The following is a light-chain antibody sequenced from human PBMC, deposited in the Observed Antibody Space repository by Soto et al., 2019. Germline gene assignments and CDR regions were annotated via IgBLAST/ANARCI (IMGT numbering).Light chain of an antibody. J-gene: IGLJ2*01. CDR2: SIN. CDR3: AAWDDSLIGVV. CDR1: SSNIAGNT. Sequence: QSVLNQPPSASGTPGQRVTISCSGSSSNIAGNTVNWFQQLPGTAPKLLILSINQRPSGVPDRFSGSKSGTSASLAISGLESEDEADYYCAAWDDSLIGVVFGGGTKLTVL. V-gene: IGLV1-44*01.